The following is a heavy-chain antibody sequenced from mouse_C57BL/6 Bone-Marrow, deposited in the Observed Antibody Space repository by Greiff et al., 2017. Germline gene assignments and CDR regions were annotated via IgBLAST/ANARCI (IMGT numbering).Heavy chain of an antibody. Sequence: EVQLQQSGPELVKPGASVKISCKASGYTITDYYMNWVKQSHGKSLEWIGDINPNNGGTSYNQKFKGKATLTVDKSSSTAYMELRSLTSEDSAVYYCARGGFDYWGQGTTLTVSS. J-gene: IGHJ2*01. CDR2: INPNNGGT. V-gene: IGHV1-26*01. CDR3: ARGGFDY. CDR1: GYTITDYY.